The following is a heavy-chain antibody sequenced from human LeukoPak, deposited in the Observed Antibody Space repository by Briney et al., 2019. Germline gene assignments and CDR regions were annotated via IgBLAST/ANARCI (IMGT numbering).Heavy chain of an antibody. CDR3: AKAFKTLYSGYDPYCFDY. Sequence: PGGSLRLSCAASGFTFSSYAMSWVRQAPGKGLEWVSGICNSVGSTYYADSVKGRFTISRDNSKNTLYLQMNSLRDEDTAVYYCAKAFKTLYSGYDPYCFDYWGQGTLVTVSS. V-gene: IGHV3-23*01. CDR1: GFTFSSYA. CDR2: ICNSVGST. D-gene: IGHD5-12*01. J-gene: IGHJ4*02.